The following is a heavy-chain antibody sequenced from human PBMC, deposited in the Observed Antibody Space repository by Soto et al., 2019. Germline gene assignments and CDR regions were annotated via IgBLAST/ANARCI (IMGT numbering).Heavy chain of an antibody. Sequence: GGSLRLSCAASGFTFSSYSMNWVRQAPGKGLEWVSYISSSSSTIYYADSVKGRFTISRDNAKNSLYLQMNSLRAEDTAVYYCARMPTGQMVRGVTGDENYYYYYMDVWGKGTTVTVSS. D-gene: IGHD3-10*01. CDR1: GFTFSSYS. CDR3: ARMPTGQMVRGVTGDENYYYYYMDV. V-gene: IGHV3-48*01. J-gene: IGHJ6*03. CDR2: ISSSSSTI.